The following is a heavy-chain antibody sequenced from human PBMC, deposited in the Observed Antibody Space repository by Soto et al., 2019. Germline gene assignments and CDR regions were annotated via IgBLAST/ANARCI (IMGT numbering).Heavy chain of an antibody. Sequence: PGGSLRLSCAASGFTFSSYWMSWVRQAPGKGLEWVSAISGSGGSTYYADSVKGRFTISRDNSKNTLYLQMNSLRAEDTAVYYCAKDRRVTMVRGVIPGRFDPWGQGTLVTVSS. CDR3: AKDRRVTMVRGVIPGRFDP. V-gene: IGHV3-23*01. D-gene: IGHD3-10*01. CDR1: GFTFSSYW. J-gene: IGHJ5*02. CDR2: ISGSGGST.